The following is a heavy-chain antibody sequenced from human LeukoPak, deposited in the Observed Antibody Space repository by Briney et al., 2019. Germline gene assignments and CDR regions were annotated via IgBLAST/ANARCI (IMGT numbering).Heavy chain of an antibody. V-gene: IGHV3-74*01. CDR3: ARGPYGDHNFDY. J-gene: IGHJ4*02. Sequence: GGSLRLSCGSSGFTFSSYWMNWVRQAPGKGLVWVSRINSDGSSTSYADSVKGRFTISRDNAKNTLYLQMNSLRAEDTAVYYCARGPYGDHNFDYWGQGTLVTVSS. D-gene: IGHD4-17*01. CDR1: GFTFSSYW. CDR2: INSDGSST.